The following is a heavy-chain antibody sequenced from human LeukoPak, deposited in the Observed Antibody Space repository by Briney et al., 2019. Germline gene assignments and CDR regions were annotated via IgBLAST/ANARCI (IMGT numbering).Heavy chain of an antibody. CDR3: GRGVGERYFDY. Sequence: GGSLRLSCAASGFSVSSNYMTWVRQAPGKGLEWVSVIYSAGHTYYADSVNGRFTISRDNSKNTLYFQMNSLTDEDTAVYYCGRGVGERYFDYWGQGTLVTVSS. CDR1: GFSVSSNY. V-gene: IGHV3-66*01. CDR2: IYSAGHT. J-gene: IGHJ4*02. D-gene: IGHD3-10*01.